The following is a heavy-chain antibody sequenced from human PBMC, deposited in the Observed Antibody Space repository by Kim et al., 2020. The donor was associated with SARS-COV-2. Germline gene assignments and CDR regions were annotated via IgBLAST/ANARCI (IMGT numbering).Heavy chain of an antibody. Sequence: GGSLRLSCSASGFTFSSYAMHWVRQAPGKGLEYVSSISNNGGTTYFADSVKGRFTISRDNSKNTLYLQMTSLRAEDTAVYYCVKEGYCSSTSCSLGGSFDYWGQGTLVTVSS. V-gene: IGHV3-64D*06. J-gene: IGHJ4*01. CDR1: GFTFSSYA. CDR2: ISNNGGTT. D-gene: IGHD2-2*01. CDR3: VKEGYCSSTSCSLGGSFDY.